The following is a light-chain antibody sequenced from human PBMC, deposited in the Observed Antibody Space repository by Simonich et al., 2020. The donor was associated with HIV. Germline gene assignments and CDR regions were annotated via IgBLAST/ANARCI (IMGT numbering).Light chain of an antibody. Sequence: QSALTQPASVSGSPGQSITISCTGTSSDVGSYNLVSWYQQFPGKAPILMIYEGNKRPSGVSNRFSGSKSGNTASLTISGLQAEDEADYYCCSYAGSSTLVFGGGTKLTVL. J-gene: IGLJ3*02. CDR3: CSYAGSSTLV. CDR1: SSDVGSYNL. V-gene: IGLV2-23*01. CDR2: EGN.